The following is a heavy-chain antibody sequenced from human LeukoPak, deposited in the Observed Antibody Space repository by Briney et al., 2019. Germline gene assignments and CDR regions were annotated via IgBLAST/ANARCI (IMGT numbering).Heavy chain of an antibody. J-gene: IGHJ4*02. CDR3: ARNIGDFDG. D-gene: IGHD3-10*01. Sequence: GGSLRLSCAASGFTFSSYAMSCVRQAPGKGLEWVSAISGSGGSTYYADSVKGRFSISRDNSKNTLYLQMNSLRAEDTAVYYCARNIGDFDGWGQGTLVTVSS. CDR1: GFTFSSYA. V-gene: IGHV3-23*01. CDR2: ISGSGGST.